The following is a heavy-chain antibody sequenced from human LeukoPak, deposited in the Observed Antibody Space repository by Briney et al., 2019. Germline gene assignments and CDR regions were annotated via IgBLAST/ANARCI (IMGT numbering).Heavy chain of an antibody. J-gene: IGHJ3*02. Sequence: ASVKVSCKASGYTFTSYGISWVRQAPGQGLEWMGWISAYNGNINYAQKLQGRVTVTTDTSTSTAYMELRSLRSDDTAVYYCARAYIVGATRDAFDIWGQGTMVTVSS. D-gene: IGHD1-26*01. CDR1: GYTFTSYG. CDR2: ISAYNGNI. V-gene: IGHV1-18*01. CDR3: ARAYIVGATRDAFDI.